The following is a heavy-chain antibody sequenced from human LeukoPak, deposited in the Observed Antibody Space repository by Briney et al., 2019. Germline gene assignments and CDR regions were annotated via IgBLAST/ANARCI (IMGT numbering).Heavy chain of an antibody. J-gene: IGHJ4*02. V-gene: IGHV4-34*01. Sequence: PSETLSLPCAVYGGSFSGYYWSWIRQPPGKGLEWIGEINHSGSTNYNPSLKSRVTISVDTSKNQFSLKLSSVTAADTAVYYCARESYGSGSYYPSSYYFDYWGQGTLVTVSS. CDR3: ARESYGSGSYYPSSYYFDY. D-gene: IGHD3-10*01. CDR2: INHSGST. CDR1: GGSFSGYY.